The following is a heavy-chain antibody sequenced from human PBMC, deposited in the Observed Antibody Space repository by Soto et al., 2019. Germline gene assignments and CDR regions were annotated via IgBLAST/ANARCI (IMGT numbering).Heavy chain of an antibody. CDR2: ISGDGTTT. V-gene: IGHV3-74*01. J-gene: IGHJ4*02. CDR1: GFSIREYW. Sequence: EVQLVESGGGLVQPGEALRLACAASGFSIREYWMHWVRQAPGKGPVWVSYISGDGTTTDYAGSVKGRFTISRDNAKNTLFLQMDSLRVEDTAIYFCAIQDCTNDVCLEAAVTVGGALEYWGRGAQVTVSS. CDR3: AIQDCTNDVCLEAAVTVGGALEY. D-gene: IGHD2-8*01.